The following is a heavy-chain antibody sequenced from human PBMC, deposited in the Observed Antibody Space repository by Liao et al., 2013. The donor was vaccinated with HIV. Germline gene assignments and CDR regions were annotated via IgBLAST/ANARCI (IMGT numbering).Heavy chain of an antibody. CDR2: IYTGMSTTGTT. D-gene: IGHD1-26*01. J-gene: IGHJ2*01. V-gene: IGHV4-61*02. Sequence: QVRLQESGPGLVKPSQTLSLTCTVSGDLIRRDNYYWTWIRQPAGKGLEWIGHIYTGMSTTGTTNYNPSLKSRVSISADTSSNHVSLKLTSVTAADTAVYYCARVQWDPAPNWYSDLWGRGTLVTVSS. CDR3: ARVQWDPAPNWYSDL. CDR1: GDLIRRDNYY.